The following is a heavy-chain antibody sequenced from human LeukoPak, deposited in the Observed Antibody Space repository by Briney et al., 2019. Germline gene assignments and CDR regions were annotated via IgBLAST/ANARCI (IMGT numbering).Heavy chain of an antibody. CDR2: IYYSGST. V-gene: IGHV4-59*01. CDR1: GGSISSYY. J-gene: IGHJ2*01. D-gene: IGHD6-19*01. Sequence: PSEALSLTCTVSGGSISSYYWSWIRQPPGKGLEWIGYIYYSGSTNYNPSLKSRVTISVDTSKNQFSLKLSSVTAADTAVYYCARVGRIAVAAYWYFDLWGRGTLVTVSS. CDR3: ARVGRIAVAAYWYFDL.